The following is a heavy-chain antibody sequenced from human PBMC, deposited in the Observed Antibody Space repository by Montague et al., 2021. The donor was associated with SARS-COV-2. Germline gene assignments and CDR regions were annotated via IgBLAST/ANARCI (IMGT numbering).Heavy chain of an antibody. D-gene: IGHD3-16*01. CDR3: VRDGGNWYYFDY. J-gene: IGHJ4*02. V-gene: IGHV4-4*07. CDR1: AVSITSYY. Sequence: SETLSLTCSISAVSITSYYWSWARQPAGKGREWTAHSYVSGSTNYSPSLKSRVRLSIDNPKNQFSMKLESLTAADTAVYYCVRDGGNWYYFDYWGQGALVTVA. CDR2: SYVSGST.